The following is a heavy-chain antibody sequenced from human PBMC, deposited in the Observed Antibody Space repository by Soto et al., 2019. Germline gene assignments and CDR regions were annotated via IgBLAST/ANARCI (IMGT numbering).Heavy chain of an antibody. Sequence: EEQLVESGGGLVQPGGSLRLSCAASGFTFSNYDMHWVRQATGKGLEWVSAIGPAGDTYYPGSVKGRFTISRENAKNSLYLQMNSLRAGDTAVYYCARKLIRAGDYYGMDVWGQGTTVTVSS. V-gene: IGHV3-13*04. CDR3: ARKLIRAGDYYGMDV. D-gene: IGHD3-16*01. CDR1: GFTFSNYD. CDR2: IGPAGDT. J-gene: IGHJ6*02.